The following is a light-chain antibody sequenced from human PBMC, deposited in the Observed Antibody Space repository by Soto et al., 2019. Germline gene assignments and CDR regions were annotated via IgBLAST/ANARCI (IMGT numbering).Light chain of an antibody. CDR1: QSLLHGTGYNY. CDR2: LGS. J-gene: IGKJ3*01. V-gene: IGKV2-28*01. Sequence: DIVMTQSPLSLPVTPGEPASISCRSSQSLLHGTGYNYLDWYLQKPGQSPQLLIQLGSMRASGVPDRFSGSGSGTDFTLKISRVEAEDVGVYYCMQVLRTPVTFGPGTKVDI. CDR3: MQVLRTPVT.